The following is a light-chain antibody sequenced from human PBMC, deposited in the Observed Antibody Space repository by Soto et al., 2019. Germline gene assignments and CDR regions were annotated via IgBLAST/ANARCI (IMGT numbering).Light chain of an antibody. CDR1: QSVTSNY. Sequence: EIVLTQSPGTLSLSPGERATLSCRASQSVTSNYLAWYQQKPGQAPRLLIYGASNRATGIPDRFSGSGSGTDFTLTISRPEPEDFAVYYCQQYAGSPRTFGQGTKVEIK. V-gene: IGKV3-20*01. J-gene: IGKJ1*01. CDR3: QQYAGSPRT. CDR2: GAS.